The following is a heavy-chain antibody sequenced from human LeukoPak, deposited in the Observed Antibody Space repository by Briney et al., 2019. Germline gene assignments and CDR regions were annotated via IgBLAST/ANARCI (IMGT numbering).Heavy chain of an antibody. CDR2: ISGSGDST. Sequence: PGGSLRLSCAASGFTFSSYAMHWVRQAPGKGLEYVSAISGSGDSTYYANSVKGRFTISRDNSKNTLYLQMGSLGAEDMAVYYCARDAPNYYASSGLGKPQFDYWGQGTLVTVSS. CDR1: GFTFSSYA. J-gene: IGHJ4*02. V-gene: IGHV3-64*01. D-gene: IGHD3-22*01. CDR3: ARDAPNYYASSGLGKPQFDY.